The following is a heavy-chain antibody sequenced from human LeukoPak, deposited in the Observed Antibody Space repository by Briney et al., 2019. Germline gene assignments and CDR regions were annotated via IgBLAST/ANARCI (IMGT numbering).Heavy chain of an antibody. CDR3: ARLTVTSTDAFDI. CDR1: GGSLSSHY. CDR2: IYYRGST. J-gene: IGHJ3*02. Sequence: SETLSLTCTVSGGSLSSHYWSWIRQPPGKGLEWVGYIYYRGSTNYNPSLKSRVTISVDTSKNQFSLKLSSVTAADTAVYYCARLTVTSTDAFDIWGQGTMVTVSS. D-gene: IGHD4-17*01. V-gene: IGHV4-59*11.